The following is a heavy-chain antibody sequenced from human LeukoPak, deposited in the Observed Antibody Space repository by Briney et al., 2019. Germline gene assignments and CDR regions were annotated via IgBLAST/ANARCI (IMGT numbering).Heavy chain of an antibody. Sequence: GGPLRLSCAASGFTFSNYWMTWVRQAPGKGLEGVANIRQDGTEKYYVDSVKGRFTISRDNAENSLYLKMNSLRAEETAVYYCTRDTGCPGGTCYSFYDYWGQGTLVTVSS. D-gene: IGHD2-15*01. CDR2: IRQDGTEK. J-gene: IGHJ4*02. V-gene: IGHV3-7*01. CDR3: TRDTGCPGGTCYSFYDY. CDR1: GFTFSNYW.